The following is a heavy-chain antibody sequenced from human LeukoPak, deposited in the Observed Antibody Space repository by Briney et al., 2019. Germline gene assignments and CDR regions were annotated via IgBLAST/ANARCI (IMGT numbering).Heavy chain of an antibody. CDR2: INMYTANP. CDR1: GYTFTRYA. V-gene: IGHV7-4-1*02. D-gene: IGHD2-2*01. CDR3: ARSRCSTSTSCYYFFFFDS. J-gene: IGHJ4*02. Sequence: GASVKVSCKASGYTFTRYAINWLRQAPGQGLEWMGWINMYTANPAYAQGFTERFVFSLDTSVTTAYLQISNLKTEDTAVYYCARSRCSTSTSCYYFFFFDSWGQGTLVTVSS.